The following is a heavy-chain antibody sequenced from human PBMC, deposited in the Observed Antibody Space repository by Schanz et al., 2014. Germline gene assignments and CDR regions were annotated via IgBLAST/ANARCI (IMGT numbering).Heavy chain of an antibody. CDR3: ARELSSRGWDG. D-gene: IGHD6-19*01. V-gene: IGHV3-48*01. CDR1: GITFSGYS. Sequence: VQLVESGGGVVQPGRSLRLSCAASGITFSGYSMNWVRQAPGKGLEWVSYISGSSSTKYYADSVKGRFTISRDNGKKSLYLQMNSLRVEDTAVYYCARELSSRGWDGWGQGTLVTVSS. J-gene: IGHJ4*02. CDR2: ISGSSSTK.